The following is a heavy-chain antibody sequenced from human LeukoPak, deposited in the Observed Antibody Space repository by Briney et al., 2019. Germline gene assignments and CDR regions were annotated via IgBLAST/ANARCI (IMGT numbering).Heavy chain of an antibody. CDR2: IIPIFGTA. CDR3: ARGRGAVIRGVIDY. J-gene: IGHJ4*02. Sequence: SVKVSYKASGGTFSSYAISWVRQAPGQGLEWMGGIIPIFGTANDAQKFQGRVTITADESTSTAYMELSSLRSEDTAVYYCARGRGAVIRGVIDYWGQGTLVTVSS. CDR1: GGTFSSYA. V-gene: IGHV1-69*13. D-gene: IGHD3-10*01.